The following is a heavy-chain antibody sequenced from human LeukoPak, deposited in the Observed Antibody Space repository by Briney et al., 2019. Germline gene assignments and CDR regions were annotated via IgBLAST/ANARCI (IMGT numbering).Heavy chain of an antibody. V-gene: IGHV3-74*01. Sequence: PGGSLRLSCAASGFTFSSHWMHWVRQAPGKGLVWVSRINSDGSITTYADSVKGRFTIFRDNAKNTLYLQMNSLRAEDTAVYYCARDDWNSNWFDPWGQGTLVTVSS. CDR1: GFTFSSHW. CDR2: INSDGSIT. CDR3: ARDDWNSNWFDP. D-gene: IGHD1-7*01. J-gene: IGHJ5*02.